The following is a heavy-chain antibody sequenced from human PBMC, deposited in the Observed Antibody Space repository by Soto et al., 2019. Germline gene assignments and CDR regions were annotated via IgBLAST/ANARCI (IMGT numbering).Heavy chain of an antibody. V-gene: IGHV4-59*08. Sequence: SETLSLTYTVSDGSIRNYYWSWIRQPPGKGLEWIGYIYYSGSTNYNPSLKSRVTISVDTSKNQFALKLSSVTAADTAVYYCASLTGYCSSTSCLPHMDVWGKGTTVTVSS. D-gene: IGHD2-2*01. CDR2: IYYSGST. J-gene: IGHJ6*04. CDR3: ASLTGYCSSTSCLPHMDV. CDR1: DGSIRNYY.